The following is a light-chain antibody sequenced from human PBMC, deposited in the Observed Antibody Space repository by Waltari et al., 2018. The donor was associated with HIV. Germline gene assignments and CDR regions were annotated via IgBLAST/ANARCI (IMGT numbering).Light chain of an antibody. J-gene: IGLJ3*02. CDR1: SGHSSNA. CDR3: QTWGSGIRV. CDR2: VNSDGSH. Sequence: QLALAQSPSASASLGASVKLTCTLSSGHSSNAIAWNQQQPEKGPRYLMKVNSDGSHIKGDGIPDRVSGSSSGAERYLTISSLQSEDEADYYCQTWGSGIRVFGGGTKLTVL. V-gene: IGLV4-69*01.